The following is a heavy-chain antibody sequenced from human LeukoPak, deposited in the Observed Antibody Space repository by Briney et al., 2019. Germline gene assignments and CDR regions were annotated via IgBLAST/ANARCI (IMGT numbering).Heavy chain of an antibody. V-gene: IGHV1-2*02. CDR2: INPNSGGT. Sequence: ASVKVSCKASGYTCTGYYMHWVRQAPGQGVEWMGWINPNSGGTNYAQKFQGRVTMTRDTSISTAYMELSRLRSDDTAVYYCARVVTYYDFWSGYYLEYGMDVWGQGTTVTVSS. CDR3: ARVVTYYDFWSGYYLEYGMDV. CDR1: GYTCTGYY. J-gene: IGHJ6*02. D-gene: IGHD3-3*01.